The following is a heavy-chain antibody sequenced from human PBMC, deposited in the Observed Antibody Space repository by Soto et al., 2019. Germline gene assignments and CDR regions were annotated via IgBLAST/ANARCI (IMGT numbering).Heavy chain of an antibody. CDR1: GGTFSSYT. J-gene: IGHJ3*02. CDR2: IIPILGIA. V-gene: IGHV1-69*02. D-gene: IGHD2-8*01. CDR3: ARPVGGTNGAFDI. Sequence: QVQLVQSGAEVKEPGSSVKVSCKASGGTFSSYTISWVRQAPGQGLEWMGRIIPILGIANYAQKFQGRVTITADKSTSTAYMELSSLRSEDTAVYYCARPVGGTNGAFDIWGQGTMVTVSS.